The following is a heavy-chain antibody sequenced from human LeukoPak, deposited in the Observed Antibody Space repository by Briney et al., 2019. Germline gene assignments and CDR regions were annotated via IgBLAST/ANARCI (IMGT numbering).Heavy chain of an antibody. CDR2: IYYSGST. CDR3: ARADWGSGSYHDY. Sequence: PSETLSLTCTVSGGSISSGGYYWSWLRQHPGKGLEWIGYIYYSGSTYYNPSLKSRVTISVDTSKNQFSLKLSSVTAADTAVYYCARADWGSGSYHDYWGQGTLVTVSS. CDR1: GGSISSGGYY. V-gene: IGHV4-31*03. D-gene: IGHD3-10*01. J-gene: IGHJ4*02.